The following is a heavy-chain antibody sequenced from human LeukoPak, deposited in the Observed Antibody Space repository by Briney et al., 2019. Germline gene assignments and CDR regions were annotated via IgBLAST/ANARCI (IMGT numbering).Heavy chain of an antibody. CDR2: INHSGST. CDR1: GGSFSGYY. Sequence: RASETLSLTCAVYGGSFSGYYWSWIRQPPGKGLEWIGEINHSGSTNYNPSLKSRVTISVDTSKNQFSLKLSSVTAADTVVYYCARGDPYAGYFDYWGQGTLVTVSS. J-gene: IGHJ4*02. CDR3: ARGDPYAGYFDY. D-gene: IGHD2-2*01. V-gene: IGHV4-34*01.